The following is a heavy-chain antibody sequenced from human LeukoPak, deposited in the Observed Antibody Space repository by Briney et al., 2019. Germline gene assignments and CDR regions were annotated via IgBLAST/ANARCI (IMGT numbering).Heavy chain of an antibody. D-gene: IGHD4-11*01. CDR3: ARGSTVTTENY. CDR2: IYYTGST. CDR1: GGSISTYY. V-gene: IGHV4-59*08. Sequence: SETLSLTCTVSGGSISTYYWTWIRQPPGKGLEWIGYIYYTGSTNYNPSLKSRVTISLDTSKNQFSLKLSSVTAADTAVYYCARGSTVTTENYWGQGTLVTVSS. J-gene: IGHJ4*02.